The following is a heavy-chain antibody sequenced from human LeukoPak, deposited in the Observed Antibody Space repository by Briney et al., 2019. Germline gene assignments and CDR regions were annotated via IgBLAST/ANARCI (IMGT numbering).Heavy chain of an antibody. Sequence: SSETLSLTCTVSGGSISSYYWSWIRQPPGKGLEWIGFIYYSGSTNYNPSLKSRVTTSVDTSKNQFSLKLSSVTAADTAVYYCASLGPMYWYFDLWGRGTLVTVSS. J-gene: IGHJ2*01. CDR3: ASLGPMYWYFDL. CDR2: IYYSGST. CDR1: GGSISSYY. V-gene: IGHV4-59*01.